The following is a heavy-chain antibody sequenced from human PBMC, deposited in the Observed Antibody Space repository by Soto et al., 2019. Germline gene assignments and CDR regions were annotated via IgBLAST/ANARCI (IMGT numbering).Heavy chain of an antibody. CDR1: GGSISSGGYY. V-gene: IGHV4-31*03. D-gene: IGHD3-10*01. Sequence: QVQLQESGPGLVKPSQTLSLTCTVSGGSISSGGYYWSWIRQHPGKGLEWIGYIYYSGSTYYNPSLKRRVTISVDTSKNQLSLKLSSVTAADTAVYYCATYGSGTYTPTTFDYWGQGTLVTVSS. CDR3: ATYGSGTYTPTTFDY. J-gene: IGHJ4*02. CDR2: IYYSGST.